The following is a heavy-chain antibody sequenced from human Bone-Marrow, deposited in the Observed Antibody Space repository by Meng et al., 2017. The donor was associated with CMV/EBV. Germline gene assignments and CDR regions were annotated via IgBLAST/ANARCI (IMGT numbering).Heavy chain of an antibody. CDR2: IKSKYDGGTT. CDR1: GVTFSNAW. CDR3: ATGGYYLDF. V-gene: IGHV3-15*07. D-gene: IGHD2-2*01. Sequence: SCVGSGVTFSNAWMNWVRQAPGKGLEWVCRIKSKYDGGTTDYAAPVKGRFTISRDDSKNTMSLQMNSLQTEDTAVYYCATGGYYLDFWGLGILVTVSS. J-gene: IGHJ4*02.